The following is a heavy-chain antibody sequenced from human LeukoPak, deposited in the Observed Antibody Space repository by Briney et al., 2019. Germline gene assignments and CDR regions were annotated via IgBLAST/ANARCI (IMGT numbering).Heavy chain of an antibody. V-gene: IGHV4-59*08. J-gene: IGHJ6*03. Sequence: PSETLSLTCTVSRGSIGSYYWGWIRQPPGKGLEWIAYIFNTGTTKYNPSLKSRVTISVDTSKNQFSLKLSSVTAADTAVYYCARRGYSYGVYYYMDVWGKGTTVTVSS. CDR1: RGSIGSYY. CDR3: ARRGYSYGVYYYMDV. D-gene: IGHD5-18*01. CDR2: IFNTGTT.